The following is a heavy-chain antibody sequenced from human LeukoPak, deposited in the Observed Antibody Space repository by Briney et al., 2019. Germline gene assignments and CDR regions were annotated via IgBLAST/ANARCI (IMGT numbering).Heavy chain of an antibody. V-gene: IGHV1-18*01. J-gene: IGHJ4*02. CDR2: ISAYNGNT. CDR3: ARVEFHYCSSTSCPITQSGPTRY. CDR1: GYTFTSYG. Sequence: ASVKVSCKASGYTFTSYGISWVRQAPGQGLEWMGWISAYNGNTNCAQKLQGRVTMTTDTSTSTAYMELRSLRSDDTAVYYCARVEFHYCSSTSCPITQSGPTRYWGQGTLVTVSS. D-gene: IGHD2-2*01.